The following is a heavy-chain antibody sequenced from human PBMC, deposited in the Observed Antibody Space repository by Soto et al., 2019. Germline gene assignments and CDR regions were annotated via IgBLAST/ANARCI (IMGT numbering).Heavy chain of an antibody. V-gene: IGHV3-48*01. CDR3: AREGAGGVVVPAAIFRRSAFDI. Sequence: GGSLRLSCAASGFTFSSYSMNWVRQAQGKGLEWVSYISSSSSTIYYADSVKGRFTISRDNAKNSLYLQMNSLRAEDTAVYYCAREGAGGVVVPAAIFRRSAFDIWGQGTMVTVSS. CDR2: ISSSSSTI. D-gene: IGHD2-2*01. J-gene: IGHJ3*02. CDR1: GFTFSSYS.